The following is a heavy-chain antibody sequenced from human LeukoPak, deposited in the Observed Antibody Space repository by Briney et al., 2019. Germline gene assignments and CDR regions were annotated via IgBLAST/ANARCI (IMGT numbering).Heavy chain of an antibody. D-gene: IGHD2-2*02. CDR3: AREMAVAGPYTFDI. CDR1: GTSINNYY. CDR2: IYFSGST. J-gene: IGHJ3*02. Sequence: SETLSLTCTVSGTSINNYYWSWFRQPAGKGLEWIGRIYFSGSTNYNPSLKSRIIMSLDTSKNQFSLNLRFVTAADTAVYFCAREMAVAGPYTFDIWGQGTEVTVSS. V-gene: IGHV4-4*07.